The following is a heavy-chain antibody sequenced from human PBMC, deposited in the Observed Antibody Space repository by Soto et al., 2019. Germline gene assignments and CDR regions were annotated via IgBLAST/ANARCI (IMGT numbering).Heavy chain of an antibody. CDR3: ARGIVVVVAATRNPTTYYYYGMDV. Sequence: SVKVSCKASGGTFSSYAISWVRQAPGQGLEWMGGIIPIFGTANYAQKFQGRVTITADESTSTAYMELSSLRSEDTAVYYCARGIVVVVAATRNPTTYYYYGMDVWGQGTTVT. D-gene: IGHD2-15*01. CDR2: IIPIFGTA. CDR1: GGTFSSYA. J-gene: IGHJ6*02. V-gene: IGHV1-69*13.